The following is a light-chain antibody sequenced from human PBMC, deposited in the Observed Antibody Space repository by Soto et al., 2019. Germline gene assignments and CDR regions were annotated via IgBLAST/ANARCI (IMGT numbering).Light chain of an antibody. Sequence: EIVLTQSPGTLSLSPGDRATLSCRASQSVSRSYLGWYQQKPGQAPRLLMYGAPIRAAGVPDRFSGSGSGTEFTLTISRLEPEDFTVYYCHHYETFGQGTKVEIK. CDR2: GAP. J-gene: IGKJ1*01. CDR1: QSVSRSY. V-gene: IGKV3-20*01. CDR3: HHYET.